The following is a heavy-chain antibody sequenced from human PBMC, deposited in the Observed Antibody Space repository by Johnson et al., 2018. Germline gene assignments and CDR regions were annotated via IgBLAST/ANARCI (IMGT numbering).Heavy chain of an antibody. D-gene: IGHD1-26*01. J-gene: IGHJ6*02. V-gene: IGHV3-7*01. CDR2: IKQDGSEK. CDR3: ARGEWAVVPPVPSPYYYYGMAV. CDR1: GFTFSSYG. Sequence: VQLQESGGGVVQPGRSLRLSCAASGFTFSSYGMNWVRQAPGKGLEWVANIKQDGSEKYYVESVKGRFTISRDNAKNSLYLHMNSLRAEDTAVYYCARGEWAVVPPVPSPYYYYGMAVWGQGTTVTVSS.